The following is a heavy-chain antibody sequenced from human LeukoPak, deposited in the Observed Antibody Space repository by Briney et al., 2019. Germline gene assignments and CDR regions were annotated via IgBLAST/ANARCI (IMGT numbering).Heavy chain of an antibody. CDR1: GFTFSSYG. J-gene: IGHJ4*02. V-gene: IGHV3-30*03. CDR2: ISYGGSNK. Sequence: SGGSLRLSCAASGFTFSSYGMHWVRQAPGKGREWGAVISYGGSNKYYADSLKGRFTISRDNSKNTLYLQMNSLRAEDTAVYYCARDTGIVVVPAAPDYWGQGTLVTVSS. CDR3: ARDTGIVVVPAAPDY. D-gene: IGHD2-2*01.